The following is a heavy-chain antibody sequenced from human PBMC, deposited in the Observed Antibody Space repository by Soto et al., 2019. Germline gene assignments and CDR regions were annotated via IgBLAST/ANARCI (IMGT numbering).Heavy chain of an antibody. CDR3: ARRARPDFYYLDV. V-gene: IGHV3-64*01. CDR2: ISSNGVGT. D-gene: IGHD6-6*01. CDR1: GFTLSGYA. J-gene: IGHJ6*03. Sequence: EVQLAESGGSLAQPGGSLMVACAASGFTLSGYAMDWVRQAPGKGLEYVSGISSNGVGTYYANSVQGRFTISRDNSKNTVYLQMGSLRPEDMAVYYCARRARPDFYYLDVWGKGTTVTVS.